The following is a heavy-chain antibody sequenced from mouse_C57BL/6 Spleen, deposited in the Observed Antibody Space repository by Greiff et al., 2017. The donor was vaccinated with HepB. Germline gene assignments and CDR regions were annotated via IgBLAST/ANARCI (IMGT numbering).Heavy chain of an antibody. V-gene: IGHV1-9*01. D-gene: IGHD1-1*01. CDR1: GYTFTGYW. Sequence: QVQLQQSGAELMKPGASVKLSCKATGYTFTGYWIEWVKQRPGHGLEWIGEILPGSGSTNYNEKFKGKATFTADTSSNTAYMQLSSLTTEDSAIYYGARAANYYGSSYWYFDVWGTGTTVTVSS. J-gene: IGHJ1*03. CDR3: ARAANYYGSSYWYFDV. CDR2: ILPGSGST.